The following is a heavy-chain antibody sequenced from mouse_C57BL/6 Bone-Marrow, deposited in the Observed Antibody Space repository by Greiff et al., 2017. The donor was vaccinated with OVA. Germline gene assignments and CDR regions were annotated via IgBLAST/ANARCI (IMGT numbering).Heavy chain of an antibody. J-gene: IGHJ3*01. Sequence: QVQLKESGPGLVQPSQSLSITCTVSGFSLTSYGVHWVRQSPGKGLEWLGVIWSGGSTDYNAAFISRLSISKDNSKSQVFFKMNSLQADDTAIYYCARTKGLRLAYWGQGTLVTVSA. V-gene: IGHV2-2*01. D-gene: IGHD2-4*01. CDR2: IWSGGST. CDR3: ARTKGLRLAY. CDR1: GFSLTSYG.